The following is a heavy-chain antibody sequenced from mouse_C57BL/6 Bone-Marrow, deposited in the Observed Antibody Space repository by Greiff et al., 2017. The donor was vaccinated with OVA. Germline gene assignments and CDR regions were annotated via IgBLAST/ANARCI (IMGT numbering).Heavy chain of an antibody. D-gene: IGHD1-1*01. CDR1: GFTFSDYY. CDR2: INYDGSST. V-gene: IGHV5-16*01. CDR3: AIDEDGSSPWFAY. J-gene: IGHJ3*01. Sequence: DVKLVESEGGLVQPGSSMKLSCTASGFTFSDYYMAWVRQVPEKGLEWVANINYDGSSTYYLDSLKSRFIISRANAKNILYLQMSSLKSEDTATYYCAIDEDGSSPWFAYWGQGTLVTVSA.